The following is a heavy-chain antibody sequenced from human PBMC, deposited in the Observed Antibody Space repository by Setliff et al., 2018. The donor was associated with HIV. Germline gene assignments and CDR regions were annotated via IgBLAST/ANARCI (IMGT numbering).Heavy chain of an antibody. D-gene: IGHD3-22*01. CDR3: VRDPNPYRFESSGYYSFGS. CDR1: GYTFTSYY. V-gene: IGHV1-18*04. Sequence: GASVKVSCKASGYTFTSYYIHWVRQAPGQGLEWMGWISPHNGGNTVFGRNFEGRISMATDTSTKTAFMELRSLRSDDTATYYCVRDPNPYRFESSGYYSFGSWGQGTLVTVSS. J-gene: IGHJ1*01. CDR2: ISPHNGGNT.